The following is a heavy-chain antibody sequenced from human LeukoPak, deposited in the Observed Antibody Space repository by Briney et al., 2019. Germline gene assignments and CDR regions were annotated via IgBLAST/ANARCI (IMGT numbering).Heavy chain of an antibody. Sequence: TGGSLRLSCAASGFTFSSYSMNWVRQAPGKGLEWVSSISSSSSYIYYADSVKGRFTISRDNAKNSLYLQVNSLRAEDTAVYYCAKCSSTSCYRYYYYGMDVWGQGTTVTVSS. D-gene: IGHD2-2*01. CDR2: ISSSSSYI. CDR1: GFTFSSYS. V-gene: IGHV3-21*01. J-gene: IGHJ6*02. CDR3: AKCSSTSCYRYYYYGMDV.